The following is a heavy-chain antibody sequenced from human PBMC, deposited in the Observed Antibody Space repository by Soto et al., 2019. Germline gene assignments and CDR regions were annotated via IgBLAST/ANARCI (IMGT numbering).Heavy chain of an antibody. CDR1: GGSISSYY. J-gene: IGHJ4*02. Sequence: PSETLSLTRTVSGGSISSYYWSWIRQPPGKGLEWIGYIYYSGSTNYNPSLKSRVTISVDTSKNQFSLKLSSVTAADTAVYYCARDRYSYGYYFDYWGQGTLVTVSS. CDR2: IYYSGST. D-gene: IGHD5-18*01. V-gene: IGHV4-59*01. CDR3: ARDRYSYGYYFDY.